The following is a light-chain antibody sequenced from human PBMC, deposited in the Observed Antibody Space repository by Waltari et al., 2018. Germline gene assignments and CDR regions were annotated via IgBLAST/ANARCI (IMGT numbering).Light chain of an antibody. V-gene: IGLV2-23*02. CDR3: CSYAGTSTMV. CDR1: RRDVGAYHL. J-gene: IGLJ3*02. Sequence: QSALTQPASLSGSPGMSITISCQGTRRDVGAYHLVSWYQQHPGKAPQLIIFEVTKRPSGISDRFSGSKSDNTATLTISGLQAEDEADYFCCSYAGTSTMVFGGGTKLTVL. CDR2: EVT.